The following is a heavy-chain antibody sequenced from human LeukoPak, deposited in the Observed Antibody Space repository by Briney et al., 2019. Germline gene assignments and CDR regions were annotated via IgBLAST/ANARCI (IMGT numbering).Heavy chain of an antibody. CDR2: ISDSGGST. J-gene: IGHJ4*02. CDR3: AKDGYNMGY. Sequence: GGSLRLSCAASGFTFSSHAMSWVRQAPGKGLEWVSGISDSGGSTYYGDSVKGRFTISRDNSKNTLYLQMNSLRAEDTAVYYCAKDGYNMGYWGQGTLVTVSS. CDR1: GFTFSSHA. D-gene: IGHD5-24*01. V-gene: IGHV3-23*01.